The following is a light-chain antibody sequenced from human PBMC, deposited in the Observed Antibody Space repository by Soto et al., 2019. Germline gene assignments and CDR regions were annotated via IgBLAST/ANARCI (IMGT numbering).Light chain of an antibody. CDR2: DVT. CDR3: SSYANYNVV. CDR1: DSDIGVYNY. Sequence: QSALTQPASVSGSPGQSITISCTGTDSDIGVYNYVSWYQQYPGKAPKLMIYDVTNRASGVSNRFSGSKSGNMASLTISGLQAEDEADYYCSSYANYNVVFGGGTKLTVL. V-gene: IGLV2-14*03. J-gene: IGLJ2*01.